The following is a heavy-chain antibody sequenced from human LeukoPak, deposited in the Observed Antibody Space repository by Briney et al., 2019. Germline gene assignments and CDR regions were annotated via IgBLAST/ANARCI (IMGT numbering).Heavy chain of an antibody. CDR3: ARDSFPRYYYDSSGPNWFDP. CDR1: GFTFSDYG. Sequence: PGRSLRLSCAASGFTFSDYGMHWVRQAPGKGLEWVSSISSSSSYIYYADSVKGRFTISRDNAKNSLYLQMNSLRAEDTAVYYCARDSFPRYYYDSSGPNWFDPWGQGTLVTVSS. J-gene: IGHJ5*02. D-gene: IGHD3-22*01. V-gene: IGHV3-21*01. CDR2: ISSSSSYI.